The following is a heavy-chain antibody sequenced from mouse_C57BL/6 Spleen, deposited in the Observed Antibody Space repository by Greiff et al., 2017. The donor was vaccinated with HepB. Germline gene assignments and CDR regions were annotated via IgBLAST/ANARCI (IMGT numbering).Heavy chain of an antibody. J-gene: IGHJ4*01. CDR1: GFTFSSYG. V-gene: IGHV5-6*01. D-gene: IGHD2-2*01. CDR2: ISSGGSYT. CDR3: ARQDGYDAGGYAMDY. Sequence: EVKVVESGGDLVKPGGSLKLSCAASGFTFSSYGMSWVRQTPDKRLEWVATISSGGSYTYYPDSLKGRFTISRDNAKNTLYLQMSSLKAEDTAMYYCARQDGYDAGGYAMDYWGQGTSVTVSS.